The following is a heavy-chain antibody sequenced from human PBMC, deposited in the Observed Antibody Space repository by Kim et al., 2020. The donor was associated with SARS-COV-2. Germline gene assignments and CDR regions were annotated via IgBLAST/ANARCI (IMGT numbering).Heavy chain of an antibody. V-gene: IGHV1-69*04. Sequence: SVKVSCKASGGTFSSYAISWVRQAPGQGLEWMGRIIPILGIANYAQKFQGRVTITADKSTSTAYMELSSLRSEDTAVYYCASRHEAARLYYYGMDVWGQGTTVTVSS. D-gene: IGHD6-6*01. CDR3: ASRHEAARLYYYGMDV. J-gene: IGHJ6*02. CDR1: GGTFSSYA. CDR2: IIPILGIA.